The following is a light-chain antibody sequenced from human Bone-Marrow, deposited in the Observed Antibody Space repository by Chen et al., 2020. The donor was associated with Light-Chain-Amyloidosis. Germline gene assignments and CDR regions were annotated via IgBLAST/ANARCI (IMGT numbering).Light chain of an antibody. Sequence: SYELTQPPSVSVSPGQTARITCSGDDLPTKYAYWYQQKPGQAPVLVIHTDTERPSGIAERFSGYSAGSTATGTISGVQEEDEDDSHRQSADSSGTYEVIVGGGTKLTVL. J-gene: IGLJ2*01. V-gene: IGLV3-25*03. CDR1: DLPTKY. CDR3: QSADSSGTYEVI. CDR2: TDT.